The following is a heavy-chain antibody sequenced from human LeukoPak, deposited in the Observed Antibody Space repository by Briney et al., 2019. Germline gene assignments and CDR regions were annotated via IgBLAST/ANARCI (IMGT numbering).Heavy chain of an antibody. Sequence: PGGSLRLSCAASGFTFSSYSMNWVRQAPGKGLEWVSSISSSSSYIYYADSVKGRFTISRDNAKNSLYLQMNSLRAEDTAVYNCAKGTYDSSGNYYSHFDYWGQGTLVTVSS. V-gene: IGHV3-21*01. J-gene: IGHJ4*02. D-gene: IGHD3-22*01. CDR2: ISSSSSYI. CDR3: AKGTYDSSGNYYSHFDY. CDR1: GFTFSSYS.